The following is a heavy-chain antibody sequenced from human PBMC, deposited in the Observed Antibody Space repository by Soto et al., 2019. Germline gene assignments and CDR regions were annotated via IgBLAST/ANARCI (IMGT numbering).Heavy chain of an antibody. CDR2: IYYSGST. CDR1: GGSVTSGNYY. V-gene: IGHV4-61*01. D-gene: IGHD6-6*01. Sequence: SETLSLTCTVSGGSVTSGNYYWSWIRQPPGKGLEWIGHIYYSGSTNYNPSLKSRVTISVDASKNQFSLKLSSVTAADTAVYYCARAVKSIAARHQWFDPWGQGTLVTVSS. CDR3: ARAVKSIAARHQWFDP. J-gene: IGHJ5*02.